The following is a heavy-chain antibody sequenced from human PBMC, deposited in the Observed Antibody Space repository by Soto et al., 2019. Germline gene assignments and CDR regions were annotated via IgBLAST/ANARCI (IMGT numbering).Heavy chain of an antibody. CDR3: ARHPPGMTTTVLTYFDY. Sequence: QVQLVESGGGVVQPGRSLRLSCAASGFTFSSYGMHWVRQAPGKGLEWVSLIWYDGSSKYYADSVKGRFIISRDNSKNTLYLQMNSLRAEDTAVYYCARHPPGMTTTVLTYFDYWGQGPLVTVSS. CDR1: GFTFSSYG. J-gene: IGHJ4*02. D-gene: IGHD4-17*01. CDR2: IWYDGSSK. V-gene: IGHV3-33*01.